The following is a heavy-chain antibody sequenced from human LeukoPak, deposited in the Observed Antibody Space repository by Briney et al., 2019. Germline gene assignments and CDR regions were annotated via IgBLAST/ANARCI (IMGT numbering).Heavy chain of an antibody. CDR2: ISWDSGSI. Sequence: GGPLRLSCAAAGFTFNDCAMHWGRQAAGKGVEWGSGISWDSGSIDYADSVKGGFTISRENAKNALYLQMTSLTAEDPALYYCAQEGGYYYAMAVWGQGTTVTVSS. V-gene: IGHV3-9*01. D-gene: IGHD3-16*01. J-gene: IGHJ6*02. CDR3: AQEGGYYYAMAV. CDR1: GFTFNDCA.